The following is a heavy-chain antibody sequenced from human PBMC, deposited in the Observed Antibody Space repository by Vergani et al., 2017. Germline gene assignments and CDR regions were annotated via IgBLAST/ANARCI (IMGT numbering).Heavy chain of an antibody. J-gene: IGHJ4*02. V-gene: IGHV3-30*03. CDR2: ISYDGSNK. CDR1: GFTFSSYG. CDR3: ARDPYYGSGSYYPY. D-gene: IGHD3-10*01. Sequence: QVQLVESGGGVVQPGRSLRLSCAASGFTFSSYGMHWVRQAPGKGLEWVAVISYDGSNKYYADSVKGRFTISRDNSKNTLYLQMNSLRAEDTAVYYCARDPYYGSGSYYPYWGQGALVTVSS.